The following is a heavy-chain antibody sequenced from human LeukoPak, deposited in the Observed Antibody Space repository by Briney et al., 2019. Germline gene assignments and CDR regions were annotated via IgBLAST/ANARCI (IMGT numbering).Heavy chain of an antibody. CDR3: TRRAARWQFDL. D-gene: IGHD5-24*01. CDR2: INWKTGNG. CDR1: GFNFDDYA. J-gene: IGHJ2*01. V-gene: IGHV3-9*01. Sequence: GGSLRLSCAVSGFNFDDYAMHWVRHAPGRGLEWVTGINWKTGNGIYADSVKGRFTISRDNAKNSLYLQMSSLRAEDTALYYCTRRAARWQFDLWGRGTLLTVSS.